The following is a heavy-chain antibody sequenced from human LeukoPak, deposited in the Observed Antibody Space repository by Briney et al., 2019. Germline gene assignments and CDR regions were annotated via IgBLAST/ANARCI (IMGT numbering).Heavy chain of an antibody. Sequence: GRSLRLSCAASGFTFSSYAMHWVRQAPGKGLEWVAVISYDGSNKYYADSVKGRFTISRDNSKNTLYLQMNSLRAEDTAVYYCARDAALWYYYDSSGYYFDYWGQGTLVTVSS. J-gene: IGHJ4*02. CDR1: GFTFSSYA. CDR2: ISYDGSNK. D-gene: IGHD3-22*01. CDR3: ARDAALWYYYDSSGYYFDY. V-gene: IGHV3-30*04.